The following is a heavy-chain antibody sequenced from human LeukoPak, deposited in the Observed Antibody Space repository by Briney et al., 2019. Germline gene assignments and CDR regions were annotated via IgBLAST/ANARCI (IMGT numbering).Heavy chain of an antibody. J-gene: IGHJ4*02. CDR3: ASVRGLGVITPYLDY. V-gene: IGHV4-59*08. CDR1: GGSINSDH. Sequence: SETLSLTCTVSGGSINSDHWSWIRQPPGKGLEWIGCISYTGSTHYNPPLKSRVTILVDTSKNHFSLKLSSVTAADTAVYYCASVRGLGVITPYLDYWGQGTLVTVSS. D-gene: IGHD3-16*02. CDR2: ISYTGST.